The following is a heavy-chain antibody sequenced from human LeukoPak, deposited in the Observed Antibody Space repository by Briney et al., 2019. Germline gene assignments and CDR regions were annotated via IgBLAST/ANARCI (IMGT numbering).Heavy chain of an antibody. CDR1: GFTFSDYY. D-gene: IGHD1-1*01. V-gene: IGHV3-11*04. CDR2: ISSSGSTI. J-gene: IGHJ4*02. CDR3: ARDYHLLLEPADY. Sequence: PGGSLRLSCAASGFTFSDYYMSWIRQAPGKGLEWVSYISSSGSTIYYADSVKGRFTISRDNAKNSLYLQMNSLRAEDTAVYYCARDYHLLLEPADYWGQGTLVTVSS.